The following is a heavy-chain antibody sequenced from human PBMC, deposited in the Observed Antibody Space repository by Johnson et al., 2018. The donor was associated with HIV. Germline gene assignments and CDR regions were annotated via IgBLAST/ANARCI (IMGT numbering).Heavy chain of an antibody. CDR2: ISYDGSNK. D-gene: IGHD6-13*01. CDR1: GFTFSSYG. Sequence: QVQLVESGGGVVQPGRSLRLSCAASGFTFSSYGMHWVRQAPGKGLEWVAVISYDGSNKYYADSVKGRFTIYRDNSKNTLYLQMNSLTTEDTAVYYCARVLESKVAAGSWAFDIWGQGTMVTVSS. CDR3: ARVLESKVAAGSWAFDI. J-gene: IGHJ3*02. V-gene: IGHV3-30*03.